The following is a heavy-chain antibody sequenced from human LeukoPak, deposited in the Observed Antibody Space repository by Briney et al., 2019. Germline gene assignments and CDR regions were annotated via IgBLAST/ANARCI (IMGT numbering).Heavy chain of an antibody. D-gene: IGHD6-19*01. CDR3: ATTVAGYPDDYLDY. J-gene: IGHJ4*02. Sequence: GSLRLSCGASKFTFSNYWMSWVRQAPGKGLERVAHTNQDGSKNYYVDSVRGRFTISRDNAKNSLYLQMNSLRAEDTAVYFCATTVAGYPDDYLDYWGQGTLVTVSS. CDR1: KFTFSNYW. CDR2: TNQDGSKN. V-gene: IGHV3-7*01.